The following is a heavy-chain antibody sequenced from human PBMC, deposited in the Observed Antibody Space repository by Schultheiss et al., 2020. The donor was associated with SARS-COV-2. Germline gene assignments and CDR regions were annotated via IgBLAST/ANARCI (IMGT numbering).Heavy chain of an antibody. CDR1: GFTFSSYS. J-gene: IGHJ4*02. CDR3: ARDWLDVVPAAWGFDY. V-gene: IGHV3-7*01. D-gene: IGHD2-2*01. Sequence: GGSLRLSCAASGFTFSSYSMNWVRQAPEKGLEWVADIKCDGSEKYYVDSVKGRFTISRDNAKNSLYLQMNGLRAEDTAVYYCARDWLDVVPAAWGFDYWGQGTLVTVSS. CDR2: IKCDGSEK.